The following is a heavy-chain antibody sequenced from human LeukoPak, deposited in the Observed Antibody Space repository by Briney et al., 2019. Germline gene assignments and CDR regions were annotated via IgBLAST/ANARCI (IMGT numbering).Heavy chain of an antibody. D-gene: IGHD2-21*02. V-gene: IGHV4-59*12. Sequence: SETLSLTCTVSGGSISSYYWSWIRQPPGKGLEWIGYIYYSGSTYYNPSLKSRIIISVDTSKNQFSLKLSSVTAADTAVYYCARTMVTAISKRPAVLDYWGQGTLVTVSS. J-gene: IGHJ4*02. CDR2: IYYSGST. CDR1: GGSISSYY. CDR3: ARTMVTAISKRPAVLDY.